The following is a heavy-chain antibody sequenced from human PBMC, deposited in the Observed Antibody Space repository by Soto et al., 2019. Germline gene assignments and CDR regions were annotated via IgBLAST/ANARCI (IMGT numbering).Heavy chain of an antibody. CDR3: ARHEGFDY. J-gene: IGHJ4*02. Sequence: EVQLVQSGAEVKKSGESLRISCKGSGYRFTTYWINWVRQMPGKGLEWMGRIDPSDSYTNYSPSFQGHVTISADKSISTAYLQWNNLKASDTAMYYCARHEGFDYWGQGTLVTVSS. V-gene: IGHV5-10-1*01. CDR2: IDPSDSYT. CDR1: GYRFTTYW.